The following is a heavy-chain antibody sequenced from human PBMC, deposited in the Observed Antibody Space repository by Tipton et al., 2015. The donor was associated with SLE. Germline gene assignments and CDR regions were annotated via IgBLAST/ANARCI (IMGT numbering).Heavy chain of an antibody. Sequence: TLSLTCAVYGGSFSGYYWSWIRQPPGKGLEWIGYIYYSGSTNYNPSLKSRVTISVDTSKNQFSLKLSSVTAADTAVYYCARVHMAARVLDYWGQGTLVTVSS. CDR1: GGSFSGYY. D-gene: IGHD6-6*01. J-gene: IGHJ4*02. V-gene: IGHV4-59*12. CDR2: IYYSGST. CDR3: ARVHMAARVLDY.